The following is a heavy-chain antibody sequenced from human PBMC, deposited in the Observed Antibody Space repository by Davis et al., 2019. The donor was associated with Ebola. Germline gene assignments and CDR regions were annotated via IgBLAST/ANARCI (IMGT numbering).Heavy chain of an antibody. J-gene: IGHJ6*02. D-gene: IGHD3-10*01. CDR2: INAGNGNT. CDR3: AREELLWFGELLYYYYYGMDV. CDR1: GYTFTSYA. V-gene: IGHV1-3*01. Sequence: AASVKVSCKASGYTFTSYAMHWVRQAPGQRLEWMGWINAGNGNTKYSQKFQGRVTITRDTSASTAYMELSSLRSEDTAVYYCAREELLWFGELLYYYYYGMDVWGQGTTVTVSS.